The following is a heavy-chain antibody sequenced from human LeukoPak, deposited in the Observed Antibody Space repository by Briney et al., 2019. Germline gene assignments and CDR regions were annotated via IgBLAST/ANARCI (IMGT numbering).Heavy chain of an antibody. J-gene: IGHJ4*02. Sequence: GGSLRLSCAASGFTFSSYWMSWVRQAPGKGLEWVANIKQDGSEKYYVDSVKGRFTISRDNAKNSLYLQMNSLRAEDTAVYYCARDHPSNYYDILTGYPDYWGQGTLVTVSS. D-gene: IGHD3-9*01. V-gene: IGHV3-7*01. CDR3: ARDHPSNYYDILTGYPDY. CDR2: IKQDGSEK. CDR1: GFTFSSYW.